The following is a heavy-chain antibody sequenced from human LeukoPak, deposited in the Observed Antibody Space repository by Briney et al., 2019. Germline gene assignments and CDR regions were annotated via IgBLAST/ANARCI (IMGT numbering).Heavy chain of an antibody. CDR1: GYTFTTYY. J-gene: IGHJ4*02. D-gene: IGHD7-27*01. CDR3: ARTETGDFDY. Sequence: GASVKVSCKASGYTFTTYYMYWVRQAPGQGLEWMGVISPSGGSTSYAQNFQGRVTMTRDTSTSTVYMELSSLRSEDTSVYYCARTETGDFDYWGQGTLVTVVS. CDR2: ISPSGGST. V-gene: IGHV1-46*01.